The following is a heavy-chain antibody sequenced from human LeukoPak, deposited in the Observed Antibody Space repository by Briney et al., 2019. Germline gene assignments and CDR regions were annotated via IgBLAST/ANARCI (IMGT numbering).Heavy chain of an antibody. CDR3: ARIRRNCSGGSCYTLDY. CDR1: GYSFTSYW. Sequence: KISCKGSGYSFTSYWIGWVRQAPGQGLEWMGGIIPIFGTANYAQKFQGRVTITTDESTSTAYMEPSSLRSEDTAVYYCARIRRNCSGGSCYTLDYWGQGTLVTVSS. CDR2: IIPIFGTA. V-gene: IGHV1-69*05. D-gene: IGHD2-15*01. J-gene: IGHJ4*02.